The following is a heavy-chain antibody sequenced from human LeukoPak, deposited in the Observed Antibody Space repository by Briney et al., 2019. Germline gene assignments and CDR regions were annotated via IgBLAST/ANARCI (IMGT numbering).Heavy chain of an antibody. Sequence: PGGSLRLSCAASGFTFSSYSMNWVRQAPGKGLEWVSSISSSSSYIYYADSVKGRFTISRDNAKNSLYLQMNSLGAEDTAVYYCARVPPSDWWLQLEGLAFDYWGRGTLVTVSS. J-gene: IGHJ4*02. CDR3: ARVPPSDWWLQLEGLAFDY. CDR2: ISSSSSYI. D-gene: IGHD5-24*01. CDR1: GFTFSSYS. V-gene: IGHV3-21*01.